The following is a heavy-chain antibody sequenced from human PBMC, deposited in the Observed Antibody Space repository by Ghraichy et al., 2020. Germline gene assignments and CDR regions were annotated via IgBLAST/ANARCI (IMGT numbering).Heavy chain of an antibody. CDR2: ISSSSGTI. D-gene: IGHD1-26*01. CDR1: GFTFNTNV. J-gene: IGHJ4*02. V-gene: IGHV3-48*01. Sequence: GGSLRLSCAASGFTFNTNVMNWVRQAPGNGLEWVAKISSSSGTIYYADSVKGRFTISRDNAKNSLYLQMNRLRVEDTAVYYCAKPPPGRWEYFDYWGQGTLVIVSS. CDR3: AKPPPGRWEYFDY.